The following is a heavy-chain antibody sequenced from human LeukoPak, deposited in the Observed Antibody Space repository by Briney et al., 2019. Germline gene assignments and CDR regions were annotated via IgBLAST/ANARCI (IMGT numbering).Heavy chain of an antibody. CDR2: IYYSGST. CDR1: GGSISSYY. V-gene: IGHV4-59*01. D-gene: IGHD3-10*01. J-gene: IGHJ4*02. CDR3: ARGGFREKTFDY. Sequence: PSETLSLTCTVSGGSISSYYWSWIRKPPGKGLEWIGYIYYSGSTNYNPSLKSRVTISVDTSKNQFSLKLSPVTDADTAVYYCARGGFREKTFDYWGQGTLVTVSS.